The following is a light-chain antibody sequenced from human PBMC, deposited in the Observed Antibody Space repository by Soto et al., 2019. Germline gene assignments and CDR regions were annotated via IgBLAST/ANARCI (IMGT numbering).Light chain of an antibody. J-gene: IGLJ1*01. V-gene: IGLV2-14*01. CDR1: SSDVGAYDY. Sequence: QSALTQPASVSGSPGQSIAISCTGTSSDVGAYDYVSWYQQHPGKAPKLMIYDVTNRPSGVSDRFSSSKSGNTASLTISGLQAEDEADYYCSSYTVSSAPLYVFGTGTKVTVL. CDR2: DVT. CDR3: SSYTVSSAPLYV.